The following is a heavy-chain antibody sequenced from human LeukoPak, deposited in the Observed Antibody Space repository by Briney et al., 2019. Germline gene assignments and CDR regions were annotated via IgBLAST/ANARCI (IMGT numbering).Heavy chain of an antibody. CDR1: GYIFINYW. D-gene: IGHD2-21*02. CDR3: ARVVVVTATHWYFDL. Sequence: GESLKISCEASGYIFINYWIGWVRQVPGKGLDWMGLIHPGDSDTKYSPSFQGQVTISVDKSITTAYLQWSSLQASDTAMYFCARVVVVTATHWYFDLWGRGSLVTVFS. CDR2: IHPGDSDT. J-gene: IGHJ2*01. V-gene: IGHV5-51*01.